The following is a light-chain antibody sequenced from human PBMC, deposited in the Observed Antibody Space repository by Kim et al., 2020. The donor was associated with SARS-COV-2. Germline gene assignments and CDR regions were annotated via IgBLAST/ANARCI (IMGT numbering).Light chain of an antibody. CDR1: QSVSSN. J-gene: IGKJ2*01. Sequence: SGSPGERATLSCSASQSVSSNLAWYQQKPGQSPSLLIYGASTRATGIPARFSGSGSGTEFTLTISSLQSEDFAVYYCQQYNNWPLTFGQGTKLEI. CDR2: GAS. CDR3: QQYNNWPLT. V-gene: IGKV3-15*01.